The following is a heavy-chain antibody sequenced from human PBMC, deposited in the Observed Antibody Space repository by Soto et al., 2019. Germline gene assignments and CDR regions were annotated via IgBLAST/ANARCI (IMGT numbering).Heavy chain of an antibody. D-gene: IGHD3-10*01. J-gene: IGHJ4*02. V-gene: IGHV1-8*02. CDR3: TRGRGGRSSRAYYDY. CDR1: GYTFIDYD. CDR2: MNSKRANT. Sequence: QVQLEQSGAEVKKPGASVKVSCKPSGYTFIDYDVNWVRQATGQGLEWMGWMNSKRANTGYAQKFQGRVTMTRDTPISTADNELGTLRPEDGAVYYCTRGRGGRSSRAYYDYWGQGTVVTVSS.